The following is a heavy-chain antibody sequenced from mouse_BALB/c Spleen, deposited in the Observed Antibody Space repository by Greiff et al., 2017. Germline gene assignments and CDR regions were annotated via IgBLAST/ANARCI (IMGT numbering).Heavy chain of an antibody. CDR1: GFDFSRYW. Sequence: EVKLLESGGGLVQPGGSLKLSCAASGFDFSRYWMSWVRQAPGKGLEWIGEINPDSSTINYTPSLKDKFIISRDNAKNTLYLQMSKVRSEDTALYYCATHYYGSSYRAYWGQGTLVTVYA. CDR3: ATHYYGSSYRAY. CDR2: INPDSSTI. J-gene: IGHJ3*01. V-gene: IGHV4-1*02. D-gene: IGHD1-1*01.